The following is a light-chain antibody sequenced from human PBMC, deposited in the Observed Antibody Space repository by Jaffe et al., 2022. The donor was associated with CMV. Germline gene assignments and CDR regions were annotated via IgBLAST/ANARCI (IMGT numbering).Light chain of an antibody. CDR3: QRYNSALPWA. J-gene: IGKJ1*01. CDR2: AAS. Sequence: DIQMTQSPSFLSASVGDRVTITCRASQDINTYLAWYQQKPGSGPNLLIYAASRLYPGVPSRFSGRGSGTEFTLTISSLQPEDFATYYCQRYNSALPWAFGQGTKVDFK. CDR1: QDINTY. V-gene: IGKV1-27*01.